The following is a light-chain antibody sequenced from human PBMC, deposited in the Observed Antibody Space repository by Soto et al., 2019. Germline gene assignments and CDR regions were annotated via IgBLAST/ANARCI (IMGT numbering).Light chain of an antibody. CDR2: AAS. CDR3: QQLNSYPLT. J-gene: IGKJ4*01. CDR1: QGISSF. V-gene: IGKV1-9*01. Sequence: DIQLTQSPSFLSASVGDRVTITCRASQGISSFLVWYRQKPGRAPKVLIYAASTLQSGVPSRFSGSGSGTEFTLTISSLQPEDFATYYCQQLNSYPLTFGGGTKVDIK.